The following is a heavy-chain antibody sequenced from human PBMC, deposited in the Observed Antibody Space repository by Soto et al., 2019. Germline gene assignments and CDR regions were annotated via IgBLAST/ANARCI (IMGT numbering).Heavy chain of an antibody. V-gene: IGHV1-18*04. CDR2: ISAYNGTA. CDR3: ARGSIAESNWFDP. D-gene: IGHD6-6*01. CDR1: GYTFTSYG. J-gene: IGHJ5*02. Sequence: ASVKVSCKASGYTFTSYGISWVRQAPGQGLEWMGWISAYNGTANYAQKFQGRVTITADESTSTAYMELSSLRSEDTAVYYCARGSIAESNWFDPWGQGTLVTVSS.